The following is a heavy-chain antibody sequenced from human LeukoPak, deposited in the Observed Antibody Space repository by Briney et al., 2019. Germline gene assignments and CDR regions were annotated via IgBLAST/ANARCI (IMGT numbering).Heavy chain of an antibody. D-gene: IGHD2-8*01. CDR1: GGSISSSSYY. J-gene: IGHJ6*02. Sequence: PSETLSLTCTVSGGSISSSSYYWGWIRRPPGKGLEWIGSIYYSGSTYYNPSLKSRVTISVDTSKNQFSLKLSSVTAADTAVYYCARDRMTRYYYYGMDVWGQGTTVTVSS. CDR3: ARDRMTRYYYYGMDV. CDR2: IYYSGST. V-gene: IGHV4-39*07.